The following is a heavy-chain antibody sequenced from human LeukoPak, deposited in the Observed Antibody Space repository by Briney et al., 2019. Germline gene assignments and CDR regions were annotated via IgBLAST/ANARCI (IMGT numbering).Heavy chain of an antibody. CDR3: ARVDLYYDFWSGYYPDYFDY. CDR2: IKQDGSEK. Sequence: GGSLRLSCAASGFTFSSYWMSWVRQAPGKGLEWVANIKQDGSEKYYVDSVKGRFTISRDNAKNSLYLQMNSLRAEDTAVYYCARVDLYYDFWSGYYPDYFDYWGQGTLVTVSS. D-gene: IGHD3-3*01. CDR1: GFTFSSYW. J-gene: IGHJ4*02. V-gene: IGHV3-7*03.